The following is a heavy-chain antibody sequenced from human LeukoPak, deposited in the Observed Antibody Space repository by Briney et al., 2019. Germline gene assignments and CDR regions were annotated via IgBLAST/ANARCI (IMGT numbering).Heavy chain of an antibody. CDR1: GFTLSSYA. D-gene: IGHD6-13*01. J-gene: IGHJ4*02. CDR2: ISYDGSNK. CDR3: TRSGSSNTWLFDY. V-gene: IGHV3-30-3*01. Sequence: GGSLRLSCAASGFTLSSYAVHWVRQAPGKGLERVAVISYDGSNKYYADSVKGRFTISRDNSKNTLYLQMNSLRTEDTALYYCTRSGSSNTWLFDYWGQGTLVTVSS.